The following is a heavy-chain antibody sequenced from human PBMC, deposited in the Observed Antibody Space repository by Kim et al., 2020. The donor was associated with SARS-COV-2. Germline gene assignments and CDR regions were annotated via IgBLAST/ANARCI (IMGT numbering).Heavy chain of an antibody. CDR3: ARDPGPVAGGYDADY. Sequence: GGSLRLSCAASGFTFSSYSMNWVRQAPGKGLEWVSSISSSSSYIYYADSVKGRFTISRDNAKNSLYLQMNSLRAEDTAVYYCARDPGPVAGGYDADYWGQGTLVTVSS. J-gene: IGHJ4*02. CDR1: GFTFSSYS. D-gene: IGHD3-16*01. CDR2: ISSSSSYI. V-gene: IGHV3-21*01.